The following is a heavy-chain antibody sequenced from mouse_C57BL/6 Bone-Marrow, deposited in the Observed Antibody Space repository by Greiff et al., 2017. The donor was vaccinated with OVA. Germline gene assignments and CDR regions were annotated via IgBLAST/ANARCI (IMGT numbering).Heavy chain of an antibody. D-gene: IGHD1-1*01. V-gene: IGHV1-82*01. Sequence: QVQLQQSGPELVKPGASVKISCKASGYAFSSSWMNWVKQRPGKGLEWIGRIYPGDGDTNYNGKFKGKATLTADKSSSTAYMQLSSLTSEDSAVYFCAIYYYGSSYRYFDVWGTGTTVTVSS. CDR3: AIYYYGSSYRYFDV. CDR2: IYPGDGDT. CDR1: GYAFSSSW. J-gene: IGHJ1*03.